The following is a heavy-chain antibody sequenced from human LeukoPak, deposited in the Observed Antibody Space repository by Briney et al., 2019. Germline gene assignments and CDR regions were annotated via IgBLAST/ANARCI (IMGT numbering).Heavy chain of an antibody. Sequence: GGSLRLSCAASGFTFDDYAMHWVRQAPGKGPEWVSGISWNSGSIGYADSVKGRFTISRDNAKNSLYLQMNSLRAEDTALYYCAKDGTSSSWYWFDPWGQGTLVTVSS. V-gene: IGHV3-9*01. J-gene: IGHJ5*02. CDR2: ISWNSGSI. CDR3: AKDGTSSSWYWFDP. D-gene: IGHD6-13*01. CDR1: GFTFDDYA.